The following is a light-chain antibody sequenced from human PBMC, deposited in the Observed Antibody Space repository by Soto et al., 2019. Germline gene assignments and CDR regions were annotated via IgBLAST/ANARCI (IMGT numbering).Light chain of an antibody. J-gene: IGKJ1*01. CDR1: QSPRGW. V-gene: IGKV1-5*03. CDR3: QQWNSYSWT. Sequence: DIQLTQSPSTLSASVGDRVIITCRASQSPRGWLAWYQQKPGKAPKLLIYKASTLKSGVQSRFSGSGSGTELTLTISSLQPDDFATYYCQQWNSYSWTFGQGTKVEI. CDR2: KAS.